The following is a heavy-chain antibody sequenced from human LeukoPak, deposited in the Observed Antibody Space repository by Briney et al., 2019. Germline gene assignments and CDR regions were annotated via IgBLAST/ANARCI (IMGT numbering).Heavy chain of an antibody. J-gene: IGHJ3*02. V-gene: IGHV3-48*03. CDR1: GFTFSSYE. CDR3: AREKLLWFGELDAFDI. D-gene: IGHD3-10*01. CDR2: ISSSGSTI. Sequence: GGSLRLSCAASGFTFSSYEMNWVRQAPGKGLEWVSYISSSGSTIYYADSVKGRFTISRDNAKNSLYLQMNSLRAEDTAVYYCAREKLLWFGELDAFDIWGQGTMVTVSS.